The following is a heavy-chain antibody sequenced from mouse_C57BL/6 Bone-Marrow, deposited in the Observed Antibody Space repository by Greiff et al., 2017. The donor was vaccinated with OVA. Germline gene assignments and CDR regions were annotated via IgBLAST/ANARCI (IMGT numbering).Heavy chain of an antibody. Sequence: VQLQQPGAELVMPGASVKLSCKASGYTFTSYWMHWVKQRPGQGLEWIGEIDPSDSYTNYSQKFKGKSTLTVDKSSSTAYMQLSSLTSEDSAVYYCAREGDYDSYFDVWGTGTTVTVSS. CDR3: AREGDYDSYFDV. CDR2: IDPSDSYT. CDR1: GYTFTSYW. D-gene: IGHD2-4*01. V-gene: IGHV1-69*01. J-gene: IGHJ1*03.